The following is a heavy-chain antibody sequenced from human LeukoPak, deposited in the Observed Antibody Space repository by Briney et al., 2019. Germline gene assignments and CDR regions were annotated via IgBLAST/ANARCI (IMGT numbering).Heavy chain of an antibody. D-gene: IGHD2-2*01. Sequence: GSSVKVSCKASGGTFSSYAISWVRQAPGQGLEWMGGIIPIFGTANYAQKFQGRVTITTDESTSTAYMELSSLRSEDTAVYYCATGLYCSSTSCPGFKFDPWGQGTLVTVSS. CDR1: GGTFSSYA. J-gene: IGHJ5*02. CDR2: IIPIFGTA. CDR3: ATGLYCSSTSCPGFKFDP. V-gene: IGHV1-69*05.